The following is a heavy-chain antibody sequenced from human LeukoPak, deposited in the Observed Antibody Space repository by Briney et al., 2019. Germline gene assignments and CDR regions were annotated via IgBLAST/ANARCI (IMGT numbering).Heavy chain of an antibody. V-gene: IGHV3-53*01. CDR1: GFTFSSYT. J-gene: IGHJ4*02. CDR2: IYSGGST. Sequence: GGSLRLSCAASGFTFSSYTMNWVRQAPGKGLEWVSVIYSGGSTYYADSVKGRFTISRDNSKNTLYLQMNSLRAEDTAVYYCARDGVAVGIDYWGQGTLVTVSS. CDR3: ARDGVAVGIDY. D-gene: IGHD6-19*01.